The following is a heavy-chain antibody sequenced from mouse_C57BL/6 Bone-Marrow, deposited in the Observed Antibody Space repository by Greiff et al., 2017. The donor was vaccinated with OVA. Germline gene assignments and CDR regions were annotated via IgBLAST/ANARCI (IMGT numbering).Heavy chain of an antibody. Sequence: QVQLQQSGAELARPGASVKLSCKASGYTFTSYGISWVKQRTGQGLEWIGEIYPRSGNTYYNEKFKGKATLTADKSSSTAYMELRSLTSEDSAVYFCARPSYYSNYPYWGQGTLVTVSA. D-gene: IGHD2-5*01. V-gene: IGHV1-81*01. CDR2: IYPRSGNT. CDR1: GYTFTSYG. CDR3: ARPSYYSNYPY. J-gene: IGHJ3*01.